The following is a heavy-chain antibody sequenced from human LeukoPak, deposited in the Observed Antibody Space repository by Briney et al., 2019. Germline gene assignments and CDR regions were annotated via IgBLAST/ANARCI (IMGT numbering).Heavy chain of an antibody. CDR3: ARPRGYGSGTYRYFDY. Sequence: GGSLRLSCAASGFTFSSYGMSWVRQAPGKGLEWVSAISGSGGSTYYADSVKGRFTISRDNSKNSLYLQMNSLRAEDTAVYYCARPRGYGSGTYRYFDYWGQGTLVTVSS. CDR2: ISGSGGST. V-gene: IGHV3-23*01. J-gene: IGHJ4*02. D-gene: IGHD3-10*01. CDR1: GFTFSSYG.